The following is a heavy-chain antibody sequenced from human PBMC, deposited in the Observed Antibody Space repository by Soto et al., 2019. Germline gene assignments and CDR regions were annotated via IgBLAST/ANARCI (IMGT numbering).Heavy chain of an antibody. Sequence: EVQLLESGGTLVQPGGSLRLSCAAAGFTIRDYAMSWVRQAPGKGLEWVSSISGRGGNTYYADSVKGRVTISRDISKNTLFLQMSSLRAEDTAVYYCAKAGGVYWYFDLWGRGTLVTVSS. J-gene: IGHJ2*01. D-gene: IGHD2-8*02. CDR2: ISGRGGNT. V-gene: IGHV3-23*01. CDR1: GFTIRDYA. CDR3: AKAGGVYWYFDL.